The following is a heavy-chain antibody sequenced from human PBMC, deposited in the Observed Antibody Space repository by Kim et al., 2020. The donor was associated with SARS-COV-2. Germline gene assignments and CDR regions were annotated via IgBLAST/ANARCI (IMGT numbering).Heavy chain of an antibody. D-gene: IGHD3-3*01. Sequence: SETLSLTCTVSGGSISSGGYYWSWIRQHPGKGLEWIGYIYYSGSTYYNPSLKSRVTISVDTSKNQFSLKLSSVTAADTAVYYCACAGRTFFGVVGAFDIWGQGTTVTISS. CDR1: GGSISSGGYY. J-gene: IGHJ3*02. V-gene: IGHV4-31*03. CDR3: ACAGRTFFGVVGAFDI. CDR2: IYYSGST.